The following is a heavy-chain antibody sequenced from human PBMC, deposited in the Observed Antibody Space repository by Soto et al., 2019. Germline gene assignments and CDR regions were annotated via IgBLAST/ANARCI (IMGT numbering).Heavy chain of an antibody. D-gene: IGHD3-10*01. J-gene: IGHJ4*02. CDR3: AKDMGGAVWSLFDY. CDR1: GFTFDEFA. V-gene: IGHV3-43D*04. Sequence: GGSLRLSCAASGFTFDEFAMRWVRQAPGEGLEWVSVIGWDGSTYYAASVKGRFTISRDNSKDSLYLQMNSLRAEDTALYYCAKDMGGAVWSLFDYWGQGTLVTVSS. CDR2: IGWDGST.